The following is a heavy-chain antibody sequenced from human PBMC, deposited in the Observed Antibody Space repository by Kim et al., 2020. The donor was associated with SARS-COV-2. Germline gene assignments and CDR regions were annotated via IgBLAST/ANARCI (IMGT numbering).Heavy chain of an antibody. J-gene: IGHJ3*02. Sequence: SETLSLTCTVSGGSISSRTYHWGCIRQPPGMELEWIGSLFYGGSGSHNSALNSLPITSKDTSKNLVSLKLSPVTAAATATYSCTAENSWG. CDR2: LFYGGSG. CDR1: GGSISSRTYH. CDR3: TAENS. V-gene: IGHV4-39*07.